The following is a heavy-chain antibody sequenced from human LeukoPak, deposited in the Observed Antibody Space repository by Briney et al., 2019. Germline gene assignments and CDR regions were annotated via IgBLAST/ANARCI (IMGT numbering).Heavy chain of an antibody. Sequence: PSETLSLTCAVYGGSFSGYYWSWIRQPPGKGLEWIGSIYYSGSTYYNPSLKSRVTISVDTSKNQSSLKLSSVTAADTAVYYCARQVLVVPAAINWFDPWGQGTLVTVSS. J-gene: IGHJ5*02. D-gene: IGHD2-2*01. V-gene: IGHV4-34*01. CDR1: GGSFSGYY. CDR2: IYYSGST. CDR3: ARQVLVVPAAINWFDP.